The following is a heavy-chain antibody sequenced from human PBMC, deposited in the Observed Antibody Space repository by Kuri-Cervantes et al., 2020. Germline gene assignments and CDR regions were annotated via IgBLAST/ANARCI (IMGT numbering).Heavy chain of an antibody. Sequence: GGSLRLSCTASRLTFNTDAMTWVRQAPGKGLEWVSTISGSGGSTYYADSVKGRFTISRDNSKNTLYLQMNSLRAEDTAVYYCAKFDDSSGYYYYYYMDVWGKGTTVTVSS. D-gene: IGHD3-22*01. CDR3: AKFDDSSGYYYYYYMDV. CDR1: RLTFNTDA. V-gene: IGHV3-23*01. J-gene: IGHJ6*03. CDR2: ISGSGGST.